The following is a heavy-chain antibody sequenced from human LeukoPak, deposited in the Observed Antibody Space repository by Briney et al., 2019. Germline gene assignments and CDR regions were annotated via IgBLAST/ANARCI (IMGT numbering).Heavy chain of an antibody. Sequence: SQTLSLTCTVSGGSVSSGSYFWNWIRQPAGKGLEWIGRIYTSGSTKYNPPLKSRVTISVDTSKNQFSLKLNSVTATDTAVYYCARGQGYSSGWYGDWGQGTLVTVSS. CDR2: IYTSGST. CDR1: GGSVSSGSYF. CDR3: ARGQGYSSGWYGD. V-gene: IGHV4-61*02. D-gene: IGHD6-19*01. J-gene: IGHJ4*02.